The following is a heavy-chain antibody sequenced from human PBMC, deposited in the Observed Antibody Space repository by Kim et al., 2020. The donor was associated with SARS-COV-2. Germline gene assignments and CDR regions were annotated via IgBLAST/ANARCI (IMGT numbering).Heavy chain of an antibody. CDR3: TTSSYGSGSYYKVGFDY. CDR1: GFTFSNAW. D-gene: IGHD3-10*01. J-gene: IGHJ4*02. V-gene: IGHV3-15*01. Sequence: GGSLRLSCAASGFTFSNAWMSWVRQAPGKGLEWVGRIKSKTDGGTTDYAAPVKGRFTISTDDSKNTLYLQMNSLKTEDTAVYYCTTSSYGSGSYYKVGFDYWGQGTLVTVSS. CDR2: IKSKTDGGTT.